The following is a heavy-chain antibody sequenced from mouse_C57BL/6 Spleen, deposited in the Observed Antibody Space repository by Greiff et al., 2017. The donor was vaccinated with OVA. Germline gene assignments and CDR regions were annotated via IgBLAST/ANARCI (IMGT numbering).Heavy chain of an antibody. Sequence: VQLQQPGAELVMPGASVKLSCKASGYTFTSYWMHWVKQRPGQGLEWIGEIDPSDSYTNYNQKFKGKSTLTVDKSSSTAYMQLSSLTSEDSAVYYCARPRNDDYAMDYWGQGTSVTVSS. CDR3: ARPRNDDYAMDY. J-gene: IGHJ4*01. D-gene: IGHD2-1*01. V-gene: IGHV1-69*01. CDR2: IDPSDSYT. CDR1: GYTFTSYW.